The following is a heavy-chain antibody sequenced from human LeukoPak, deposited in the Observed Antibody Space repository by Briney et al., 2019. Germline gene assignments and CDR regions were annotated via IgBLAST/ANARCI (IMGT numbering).Heavy chain of an antibody. CDR3: AKDSGSSWSEYFQH. CDR2: VRFTVNST. V-gene: IGHV3-23*01. CDR1: GLTFTNYA. J-gene: IGHJ1*01. D-gene: IGHD6-13*01. Sequence: GGSLRLSCAASGLTFTNYAFSWVRQAPGKGLEWVSAVRFTVNSTYYADSVKGRFTISRDNSKNTLYLQMNSLRAEDTAVYYCAKDSGSSWSEYFQHWGQGTLVTVSS.